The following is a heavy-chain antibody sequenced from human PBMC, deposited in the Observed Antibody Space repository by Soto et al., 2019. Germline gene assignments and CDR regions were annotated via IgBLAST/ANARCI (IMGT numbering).Heavy chain of an antibody. Sequence: EVQLVESGGGLVKPGGSLRLSCAASGFTLSSYNMNWVRQAPGKGLEWVSSMSSTYIYYADSVKGRFTISRDNAKNSLYLQMNSLSAEDTAVYYCARDQNGGYYHWGQGTLVTVSS. V-gene: IGHV3-21*01. J-gene: IGHJ5*02. CDR3: ARDQNGGYYH. CDR2: MSSTYI. D-gene: IGHD3-22*01. CDR1: GFTLSSYN.